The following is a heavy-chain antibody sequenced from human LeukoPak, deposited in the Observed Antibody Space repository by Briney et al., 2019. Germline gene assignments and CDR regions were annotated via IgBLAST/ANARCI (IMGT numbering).Heavy chain of an antibody. V-gene: IGHV5-51*01. CDR1: GYSFTTYW. D-gene: IGHD3-10*01. CDR2: IYPGDPDS. Sequence: GESLKISCKGSGYSFTTYWIGWVRQMPGKGLEWMGIIYPGDPDSRYSPSFQGQVTISVDKSISTAYLQWSSLKASDTAMYYCARLITMVRGVIHYYYGMDVWGKGTTVTVSS. CDR3: ARLITMVRGVIHYYYGMDV. J-gene: IGHJ6*04.